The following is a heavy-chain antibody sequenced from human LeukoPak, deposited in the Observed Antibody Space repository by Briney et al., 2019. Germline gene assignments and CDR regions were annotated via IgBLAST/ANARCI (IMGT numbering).Heavy chain of an antibody. V-gene: IGHV1-2*06. Sequence: ASVKVSCKASGYTFTDNYIHWVRQAPGQGLEWMGRVNPDSGGINYAQKFQGRVTMTRDTSINTAFVELRRLRSDDTATYYCARAQNYHDRSGYSDDTFDVWGHGTMITVSS. CDR1: GYTFTDNY. CDR3: ARAQNYHDRSGYSDDTFDV. D-gene: IGHD3-22*01. J-gene: IGHJ3*01. CDR2: VNPDSGGI.